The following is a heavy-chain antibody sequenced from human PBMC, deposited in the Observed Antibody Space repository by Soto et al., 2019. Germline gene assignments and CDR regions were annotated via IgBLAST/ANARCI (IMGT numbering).Heavy chain of an antibody. J-gene: IGHJ4*02. CDR1: GFTVSSNY. CDR2: IYSGGST. V-gene: IGHV3-53*01. Sequence: EVQLVESGGGLIQPGGSLRLSCAASGFTVSSNYMSWVRRAPGKGLEWVSVIYSGGSTYYADSVKGRFTISRDNSKNTLYLQMNSLRAEDTAVYYCARDTAYYDSSGYPNYFDYWGQGTLVTVSS. D-gene: IGHD3-22*01. CDR3: ARDTAYYDSSGYPNYFDY.